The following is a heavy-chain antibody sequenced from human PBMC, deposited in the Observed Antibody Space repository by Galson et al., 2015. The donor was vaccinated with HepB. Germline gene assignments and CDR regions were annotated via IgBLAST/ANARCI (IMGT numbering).Heavy chain of an antibody. V-gene: IGHV3-23*01. CDR2: ISGSGGST. CDR1: GFTFSSYA. D-gene: IGHD4-23*01. J-gene: IGHJ4*02. CDR3: ANPGGNSGENY. Sequence: SLRLSCAASGFTFSSYAMSWVRQAPGKGLEWVSGISGSGGSTYYADSVKGRFTISRDNSKNTLYLQMNSLRAEDTAVYYCANPGGNSGENYWGQGTLVTVSS.